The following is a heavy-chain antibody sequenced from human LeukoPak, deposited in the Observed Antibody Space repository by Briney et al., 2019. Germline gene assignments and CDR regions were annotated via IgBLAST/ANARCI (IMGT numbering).Heavy chain of an antibody. D-gene: IGHD4-17*01. V-gene: IGHV3-21*01. CDR1: GFTFSSYT. CDR2: ISSSSSYI. J-gene: IGHJ4*02. CDR3: ARDQLGDGDYLFDS. Sequence: GGSLRLSCAASGFTFSSYTMNWVRQAPGKGLEWVSSISSSSSYIYYADSVRGRFTISRDNAKSSLYLQMNSLRAEDTAVYYCARDQLGDGDYLFDSWGQGILVTVSS.